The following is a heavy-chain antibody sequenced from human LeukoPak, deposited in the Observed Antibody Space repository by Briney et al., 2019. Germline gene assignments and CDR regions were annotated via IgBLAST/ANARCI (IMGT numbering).Heavy chain of an antibody. Sequence: GGSLRLSCAVSGFSISNYWMSWVRHIPGKGLEWVANINQDGSEKYYVDSVKGRFTISRDNAKNSLYLQMNSLRAEDTAVYYCASRSGGYRHFDDWGQGTLVTVSS. D-gene: IGHD3-10*01. CDR1: GFSISNYW. CDR2: INQDGSEK. V-gene: IGHV3-7*05. CDR3: ASRSGGYRHFDD. J-gene: IGHJ4*02.